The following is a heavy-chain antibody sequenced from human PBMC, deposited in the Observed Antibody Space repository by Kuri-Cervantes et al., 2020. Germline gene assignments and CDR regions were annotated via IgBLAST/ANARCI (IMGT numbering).Heavy chain of an antibody. Sequence: ASVKVSCKASGYTFTSYYMHWVRQAPGQWLEWMGIINPSGGSTSYAQKFQGRVTMTRDTSTSTVYMELSSLRSEDTAVYYCARAGEDYYYMDVWGKGPTVTVSS. J-gene: IGHJ6*03. CDR2: INPSGGST. CDR1: GYTFTSYY. CDR3: ARAGEDYYYMDV. D-gene: IGHD4-17*01. V-gene: IGHV1-46*01.